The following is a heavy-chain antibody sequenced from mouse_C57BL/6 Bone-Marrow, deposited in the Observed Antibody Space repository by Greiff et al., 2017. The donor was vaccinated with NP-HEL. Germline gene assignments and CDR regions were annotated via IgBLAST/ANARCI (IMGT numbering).Heavy chain of an antibody. CDR3: ARESPYYYGSSYDYAMDY. J-gene: IGHJ4*01. V-gene: IGHV1-18*01. D-gene: IGHD1-1*01. CDR1: GYTFTDYN. Sequence: VQLQQSGPELVKPGASVKIPCKASGYTFTDYNMDWVKQSHGKSLEWIGDINPNNGGTIYNQKFKGKATLTVDKSSSTAYMELRSLTSEDTAVYYCARESPYYYGSSYDYAMDYWGQGTSVTVSS. CDR2: INPNNGGT.